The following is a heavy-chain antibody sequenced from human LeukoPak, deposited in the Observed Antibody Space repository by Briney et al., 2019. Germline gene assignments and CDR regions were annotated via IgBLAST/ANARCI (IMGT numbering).Heavy chain of an antibody. CDR1: GYTSTSYY. Sequence: GASVKVSCKASGYTSTSYYMHWVRQAPGQGLEWMGIINPSGGSTSYAQKFQGRVTMTRDMSTSTVYMELSSLRSEDTAVYYCARGPDSSSWYIEYFQHWGQGTLVTVSS. D-gene: IGHD6-13*01. CDR2: INPSGGST. J-gene: IGHJ1*01. V-gene: IGHV1-46*01. CDR3: ARGPDSSSWYIEYFQH.